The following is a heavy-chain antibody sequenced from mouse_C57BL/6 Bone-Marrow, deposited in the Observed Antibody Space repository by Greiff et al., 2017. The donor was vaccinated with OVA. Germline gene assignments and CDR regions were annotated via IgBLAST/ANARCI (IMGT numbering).Heavy chain of an antibody. Sequence: VQLQQPGAELVKPGASVKMSCKASGYTFTSYWITWVKQRPGQGLEWIGDIYPGSGSTNYNEKFKGKATLTVYTSSSTAYMQLSSLTSEDSAVYYCAGLYYWGQGTTLTVSS. J-gene: IGHJ2*01. V-gene: IGHV1-55*01. D-gene: IGHD2-2*01. CDR3: AGLYY. CDR2: IYPGSGST. CDR1: GYTFTSYW.